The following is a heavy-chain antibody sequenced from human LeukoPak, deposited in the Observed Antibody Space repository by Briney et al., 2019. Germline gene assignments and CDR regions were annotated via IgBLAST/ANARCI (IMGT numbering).Heavy chain of an antibody. CDR2: ISHSGST. CDR3: AGGDSDYGDTDYFDY. CDR1: GGSFSGYY. D-gene: IGHD4-17*01. J-gene: IGHJ4*02. V-gene: IGHV4-34*01. Sequence: SETLSLTCAVYGGSFSGYYWSWIRQPPGKGLEWIGEISHSGSTNYNPSPKSRVTISVNTSKNQFSLKLSSVTAADTAVYYCAGGDSDYGDTDYFDYWGQGTLVTVSS.